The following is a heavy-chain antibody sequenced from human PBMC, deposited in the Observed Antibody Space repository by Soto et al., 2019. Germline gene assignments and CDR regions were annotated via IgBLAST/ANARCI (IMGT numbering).Heavy chain of an antibody. CDR1: GCRFTSYW. D-gene: IGHD3-22*01. CDR3: ARLRDSSGYYQYYFDY. J-gene: IGHJ4*02. V-gene: IGHV5-51*01. Sequence: GVFKRISRRGSGCRFTSYWSGWVRQMTGKGLEWMGIIYPGDSDTRYSPSFQGQVTISADKSISTAYLQWSSLKASDTAMYYCARLRDSSGYYQYYFDYWGQGTLVTVSS. CDR2: IYPGDSDT.